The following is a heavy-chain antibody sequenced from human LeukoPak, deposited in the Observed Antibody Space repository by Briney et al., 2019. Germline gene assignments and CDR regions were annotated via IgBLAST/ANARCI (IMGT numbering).Heavy chain of an antibody. V-gene: IGHV3-21*01. J-gene: IGHJ4*02. CDR1: GFTFSSYS. D-gene: IGHD5-18*01. Sequence: PGESLRLSCAASGFTFSSYSMNWVRQPPGKGLEWVSSISSSSSYKYYADSVSRLSTISRDNDKNSLYLLMTMLTAEDPAFYYCAREGSAMVDFDYWGQGPLVTVPS. CDR2: ISSSSSYK. CDR3: AREGSAMVDFDY.